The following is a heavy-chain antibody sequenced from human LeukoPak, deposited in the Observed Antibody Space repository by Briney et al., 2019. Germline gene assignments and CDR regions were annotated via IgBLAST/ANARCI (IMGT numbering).Heavy chain of an antibody. D-gene: IGHD1-20*01. J-gene: IGHJ5*02. CDR1: GYSISTGYY. CDR3: ARDRYNWNERWFDP. V-gene: IGHV4-38-2*02. CDR2: IYHSGST. Sequence: SETLSLTCTVSGYSISTGYYWDWIRQPPGKGLEWIGEIYHSGSTNYNPSLKSRVTISVDKSKNQFSLKLSSVTAADTAVYYCARDRYNWNERWFDPWGQGTLVTVSS.